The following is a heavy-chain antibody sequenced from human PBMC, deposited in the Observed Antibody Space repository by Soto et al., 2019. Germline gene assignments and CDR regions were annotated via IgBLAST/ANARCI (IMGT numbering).Heavy chain of an antibody. CDR1: GGTFSSYA. J-gene: IGHJ5*02. D-gene: IGHD2-21*02. CDR2: IIPIFGTA. CDR3: ARVYPVSCGGDCYPRTISFDP. Sequence: SVKVSCKASGGTFSSYAISWVRQAPGQGLEWMGGIIPIFGTANYAQKFQGRVTITADESTSTAYMELSSLRSEDTAVYYCARVYPVSCGGDCYPRTISFDPWGQGPLVTVSS. V-gene: IGHV1-69*13.